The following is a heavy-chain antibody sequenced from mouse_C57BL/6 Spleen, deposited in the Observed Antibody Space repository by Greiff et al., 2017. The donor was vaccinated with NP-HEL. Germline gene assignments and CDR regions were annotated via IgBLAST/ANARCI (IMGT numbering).Heavy chain of an antibody. V-gene: IGHV1-54*01. CDR1: GYAFTNYL. CDR2: INPGSGGT. J-gene: IGHJ3*01. CDR3: ARGDEYSWFGG. D-gene: IGHD5-1*01. Sequence: VQLQQSGAELVRPGTSVKVSCKASGYAFTNYLIDWVKQRPGQGLEWIGVINPGSGGTNYNEKFKGKATLTADKSSSTAYMQLSSLTSEDSAVYFCARGDEYSWFGGWGQGALVTVSA.